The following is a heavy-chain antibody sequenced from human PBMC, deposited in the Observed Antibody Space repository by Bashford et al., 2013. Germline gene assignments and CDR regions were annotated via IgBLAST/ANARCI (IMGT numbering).Heavy chain of an antibody. CDR2: ISAYNGNT. CDR1: GYTFTSFY. V-gene: IGHV1-18*04. D-gene: IGHD3-16*01. Sequence: VASVKVSCKASGYTFTSFYMDWVRQAPGQGLEWMGWISAYNGNTNYAQKLQGRVTMTTDTSTSTAYMELRSLRSDDTAVYYCARDQPDYHLHLDAFDIWGQGTMVTVSS. CDR3: ARDQPDYHLHLDAFDI. J-gene: IGHJ3*02.